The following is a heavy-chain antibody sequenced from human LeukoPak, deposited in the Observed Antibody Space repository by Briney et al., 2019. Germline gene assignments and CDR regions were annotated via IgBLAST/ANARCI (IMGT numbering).Heavy chain of an antibody. J-gene: IGHJ4*02. D-gene: IGHD1-26*01. CDR1: GFTFRNYG. CDR3: ARDKVVGATHFDY. CDR2: IKQVGSDE. V-gene: IGHV3-7*01. Sequence: PGGSLRLSCATSGFTFRNYGMAWVRQAPGKGLAWVANIKQVGSDEYYVDSVKGRFTISRDNAKNSLSLQMNSLRAEDTAVYYCARDKVVGATHFDYWGQGTLVTVSS.